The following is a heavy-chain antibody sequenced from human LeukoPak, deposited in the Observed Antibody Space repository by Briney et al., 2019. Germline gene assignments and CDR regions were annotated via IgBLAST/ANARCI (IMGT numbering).Heavy chain of an antibody. J-gene: IGHJ4*02. CDR1: GFTFSDYY. CDR3: ARDLTTYSNSWYYFDY. V-gene: IGHV3-11*04. D-gene: IGHD6-13*01. CDR2: ISSSGSTI. Sequence: GGSLRLSCAASGFTFSDYYMSWIRQAPGKGLEWVSYISSSGSTISYADSVKGRFTISRDNAKNSLYLQMNSLGAEDTAVYYCARDLTTYSNSWYYFDYWGQGSLVTVSS.